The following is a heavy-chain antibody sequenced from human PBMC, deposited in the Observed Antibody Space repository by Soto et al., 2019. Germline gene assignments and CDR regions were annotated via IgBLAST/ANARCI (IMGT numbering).Heavy chain of an antibody. CDR3: ARGVRAATYYHAFDY. V-gene: IGHV3-30-3*01. D-gene: IGHD3-10*01. J-gene: IGHJ4*01. CDR2: ISHNDEPKI. Sequence: QVQLVESGGGVVQPGSSLRLSCAASGFSFKNYAFHWVRQAPGKGLEWVALISHNDEPKIFYADSVQGRFTISRDNFKNTVYLQMNSLRDEDTAVYHCARGVRAATYYHAFDYWGQGTQVTVSS. CDR1: GFSFKNYA.